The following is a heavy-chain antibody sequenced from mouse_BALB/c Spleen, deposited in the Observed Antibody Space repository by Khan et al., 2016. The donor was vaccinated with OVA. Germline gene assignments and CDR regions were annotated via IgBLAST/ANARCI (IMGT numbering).Heavy chain of an antibody. Sequence: QVQLQQSGAELARPGASVKLSCKAPGYTFTSYWMQWVKQRPGQGLEWIGAIYPGDGDTRYTQKFKGKATLTADKSSSTAYMQLSSLASEDSAVSYCARGGISAWFAYWGQGTLVTVSA. D-gene: IGHD1-1*02. CDR3: ARGGISAWFAY. CDR2: IYPGDGDT. V-gene: IGHV1-87*01. CDR1: GYTFTSYW. J-gene: IGHJ3*01.